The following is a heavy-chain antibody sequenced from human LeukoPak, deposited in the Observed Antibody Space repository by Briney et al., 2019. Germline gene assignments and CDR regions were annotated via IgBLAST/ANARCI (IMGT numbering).Heavy chain of an antibody. Sequence: GGSLRLSCAASGFTFSNYEMNWVRQAPGGGLEWVSYITSSGSLIYYADSVKGRFTISRDNAKDSLYLKMNSLRAEDTAVYYCARAGSFRFDYWGQGTLVTVSS. CDR3: ARAGSFRFDY. V-gene: IGHV3-48*03. CDR2: ITSSGSLI. D-gene: IGHD3-10*01. CDR1: GFTFSNYE. J-gene: IGHJ4*02.